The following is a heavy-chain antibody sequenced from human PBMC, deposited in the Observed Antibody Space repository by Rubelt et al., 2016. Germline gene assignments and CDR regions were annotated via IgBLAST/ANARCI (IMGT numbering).Heavy chain of an antibody. CDR2: LIPNFGTA. V-gene: IGHV1-69*01. Sequence: QVQLVQSGAEVKKPGSSVTVSCKASGGSFSRNAISWVRQAPGQGLEWMGGLIPNFGTAKSAQKFQGRVTIPADEYTSTAYLAVTSLRSEDTAVSYCARSESSSPIVVFGTTGKYYYDMGVWGQGTTVTVSS. CDR3: ARSESSSPIVVFGTTGKYYYDMGV. CDR1: GGSFSRNA. J-gene: IGHJ6*02. D-gene: IGHD1-7*01.